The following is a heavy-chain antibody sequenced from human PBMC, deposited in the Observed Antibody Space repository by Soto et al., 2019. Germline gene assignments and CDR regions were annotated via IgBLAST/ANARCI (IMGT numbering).Heavy chain of an antibody. J-gene: IGHJ4*02. D-gene: IGHD6-13*01. Sequence: GESLKISCKGSGYSFTSYSITWVRQMPGKGLEWMGRIDPTDSYTNYSPSFQGHVTISADKSTNTAYLQWSSLKASDSAMYYCARPYTSSWDIDYWGQGTLVTVSS. CDR2: IDPTDSYT. V-gene: IGHV5-10-1*01. CDR1: GYSFTSYS. CDR3: ARPYTSSWDIDY.